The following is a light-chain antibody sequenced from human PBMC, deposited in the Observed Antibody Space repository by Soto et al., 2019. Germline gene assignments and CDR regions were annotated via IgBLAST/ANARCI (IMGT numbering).Light chain of an antibody. CDR3: QSYDSSLTTFV. Sequence: QSVLTQPPSVSGAPGQRVAISCTGSSSNIGAEYDVHWYQHLPGTAPKRLIYGDNNRPSAVPDRFSGSKSGTSASLAITGLQPEDEADYYCQSYDSSLTTFVFGTGTKLTVL. V-gene: IGLV1-40*01. J-gene: IGLJ6*01. CDR1: SSNIGAEYD. CDR2: GDN.